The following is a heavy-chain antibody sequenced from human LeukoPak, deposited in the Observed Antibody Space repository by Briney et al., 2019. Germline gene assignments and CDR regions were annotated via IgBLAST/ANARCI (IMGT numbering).Heavy chain of an antibody. CDR1: GYSISSGYY. D-gene: IGHD1-26*01. CDR3: ASSSSGSYGNYFDY. J-gene: IGHJ4*02. Sequence: SETLSLTCTVSGYSISSGYYWGWIRQPPGEGLEWIGSIYHSGSTYYNPSLKSRVTISVDTSKNQFSLKLSSVTAADTAVYYCASSSSGSYGNYFDYWGQGTLVTVSS. CDR2: IYHSGST. V-gene: IGHV4-38-2*02.